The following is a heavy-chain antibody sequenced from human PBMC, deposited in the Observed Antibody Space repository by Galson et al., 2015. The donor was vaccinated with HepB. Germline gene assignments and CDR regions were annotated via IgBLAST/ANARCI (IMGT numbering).Heavy chain of an antibody. CDR1: GFNFSDYY. J-gene: IGHJ1*01. D-gene: IGHD2/OR15-2a*01. V-gene: IGHV3-11*06. CDR2: ISMSSGHT. Sequence: SLRLSCAASGFNFSDYYMSWIRQTPAKGLEWLSYISMSSGHTNYAGAVKGRFTISRDNAKNALFLQMTNLSAEDTAVYYCATYRFLSTSTGRFFRHWGQGILVTVSS. CDR3: ATYRFLSTSTGRFFRH.